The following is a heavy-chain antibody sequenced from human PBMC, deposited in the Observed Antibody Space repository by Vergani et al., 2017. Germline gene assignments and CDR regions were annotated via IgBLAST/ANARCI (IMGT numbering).Heavy chain of an antibody. V-gene: IGHV4-34*01. D-gene: IGHD2-15*01. CDR3: ARVFRRGANCSGGSCTRNWFDP. CDR1: GGSFSGYY. J-gene: IGHJ5*02. Sequence: QVQLQQWGAGLLKPSETLSLTCAVYGGSFSGYYWSWIRQPPGKGLEWIGEINHSGSTNYNPSLKSRVTISVDTSKNQFSLKLSSVTAADTAVYYCARVFRRGANCSGGSCTRNWFDPWGQGTLVTVSS. CDR2: INHSGST.